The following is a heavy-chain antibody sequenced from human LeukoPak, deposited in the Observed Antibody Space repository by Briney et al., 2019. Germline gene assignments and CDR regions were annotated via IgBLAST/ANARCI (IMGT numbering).Heavy chain of an antibody. CDR2: IWYDGSNE. J-gene: IGHJ6*03. CDR3: ARGYYGSGSYLDYYYYMDV. V-gene: IGHV3-33*01. D-gene: IGHD3-10*01. CDR1: GFTFSNYG. Sequence: GGSLRLSCAASGFTFSNYGMHWVRQAPGKGLEWVAVIWYDGSNEYYVDSVKGRFTISRDNSKNTLYLQMNSLRAEDTAVYYCARGYYGSGSYLDYYYYMDVWGKGTTVTVSS.